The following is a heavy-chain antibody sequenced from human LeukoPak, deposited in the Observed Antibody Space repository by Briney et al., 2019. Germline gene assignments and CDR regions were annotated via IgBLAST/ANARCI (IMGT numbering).Heavy chain of an antibody. Sequence: SVKVSCKASGGTCSSYAISWVRQAPGQGLEWMGGIIPIFGTANYAQKFQGRVTITADESTSTAYMELSSLRSEDTAVYYCARDGDGGGWYDYWGQGTLVTVSS. CDR3: ARDGDGGGWYDY. D-gene: IGHD6-19*01. CDR2: IIPIFGTA. J-gene: IGHJ4*02. V-gene: IGHV1-69*13. CDR1: GGTCSSYA.